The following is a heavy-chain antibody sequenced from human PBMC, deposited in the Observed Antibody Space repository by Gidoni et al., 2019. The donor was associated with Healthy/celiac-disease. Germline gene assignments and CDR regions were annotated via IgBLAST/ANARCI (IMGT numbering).Heavy chain of an antibody. J-gene: IGHJ4*02. CDR3: ASLYSSSLE. CDR1: GGSFSGYY. CDR2: INHSGST. Sequence: QVQLQQWGAGLLKPSETLSPTCAVYGGSFSGYYWSWIRQPPGKGLEWIGEINHSGSTNYNPSLKSRVTISVDTSKNQFSLKLSSVTAADTAVYYCASLYSSSLEWGQGTLVTVSS. D-gene: IGHD6-6*01. V-gene: IGHV4-34*01.